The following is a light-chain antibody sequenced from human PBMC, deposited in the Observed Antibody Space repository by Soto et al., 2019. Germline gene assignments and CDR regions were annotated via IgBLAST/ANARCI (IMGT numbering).Light chain of an antibody. CDR1: QSVSSNS. Sequence: EIVLTQSPGTLSLSPGERATLSCRASQSVSSNSLAWYQQRPGQAPRLLIYGASSRATGIPDRFTGSGSGTDFTLAISRLEPEDSAVFYCQQYGSSPQTFGQGTKVEIK. J-gene: IGKJ1*01. CDR3: QQYGSSPQT. CDR2: GAS. V-gene: IGKV3-20*01.